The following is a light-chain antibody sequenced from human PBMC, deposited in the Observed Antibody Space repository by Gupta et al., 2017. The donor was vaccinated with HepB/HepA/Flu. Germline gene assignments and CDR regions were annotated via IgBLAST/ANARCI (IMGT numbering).Light chain of an antibody. J-gene: IGLJ2*01. Sequence: SYELTQPPSVSVSPGQTARITCSGDALPKQYAYWYQQKPGQAPVLVIDNDSERPSGIPERFAGSRSGTTATLTISGVQAEDEADYYCQSEDNSGTYPVVFGGGTKLTVL. V-gene: IGLV3-25*03. CDR1: ALPKQY. CDR3: QSEDNSGTYPVV. CDR2: NDS.